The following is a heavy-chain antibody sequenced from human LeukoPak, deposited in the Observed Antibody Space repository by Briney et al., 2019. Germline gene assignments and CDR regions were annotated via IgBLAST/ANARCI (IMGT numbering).Heavy chain of an antibody. Sequence: PSETLSLTCSVSAGSLTNYYWTWSRQAPGKGREWIGYISYSGTTKYNPSLESRVTMSVDTSKNQLSLKLTSVTAADTAVYYCARMAEEGTSWLDPWGQGTQVTVSS. CDR2: ISYSGTT. D-gene: IGHD5-24*01. J-gene: IGHJ5*02. V-gene: IGHV4-59*01. CDR3: ARMAEEGTSWLDP. CDR1: AGSLTNYY.